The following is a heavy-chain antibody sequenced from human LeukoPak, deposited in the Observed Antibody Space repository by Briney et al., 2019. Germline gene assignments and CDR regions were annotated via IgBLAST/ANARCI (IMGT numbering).Heavy chain of an antibody. CDR1: GFTFSSYW. Sequence: GGSLRLSCAASGFTFSSYWMHWVRQAPGKGLLWVSRSNGVGSSTAYADSVKGRFTISRDNAKNTLYLQMNSLRAEDAALYYCARAGYCSGGNCYSSYYDYWGQGTLVTVSS. J-gene: IGHJ4*02. V-gene: IGHV3-74*01. D-gene: IGHD2-15*01. CDR3: ARAGYCSGGNCYSSYYDY. CDR2: SNGVGSST.